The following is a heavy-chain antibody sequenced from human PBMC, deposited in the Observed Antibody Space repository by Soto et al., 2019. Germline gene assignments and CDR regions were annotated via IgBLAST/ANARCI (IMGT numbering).Heavy chain of an antibody. J-gene: IGHJ6*02. Sequence: EVQVVESGGGLVQPGRSLRLSCAASGFSFDDYAMPWVGQAPGKGLEWVSGLSWNSGTIGYADSVKGRFTISRDNAKNSLYLQMNSLRAEDTALYYCVKSTGGTANGMGVWGQGTTVTVSS. V-gene: IGHV3-9*01. CDR1: GFSFDDYA. CDR2: LSWNSGTI. CDR3: VKSTGGTANGMGV. D-gene: IGHD2-8*02.